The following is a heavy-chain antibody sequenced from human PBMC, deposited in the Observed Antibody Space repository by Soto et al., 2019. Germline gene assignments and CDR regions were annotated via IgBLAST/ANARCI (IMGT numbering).Heavy chain of an antibody. CDR1: GFTFSSYA. Sequence: GGSLRLSCAASGFTFSSYAMSWVRQAPGKGLEWVSAISGSGGSTYYADSVKGRFTISRDNSKNTLYLQMNSLRVEDTAVYYCAKSVARIAVAGTKYYFDYWGQGTLVTVSS. CDR2: ISGSGGST. J-gene: IGHJ4*02. CDR3: AKSVARIAVAGTKYYFDY. D-gene: IGHD6-19*01. V-gene: IGHV3-23*01.